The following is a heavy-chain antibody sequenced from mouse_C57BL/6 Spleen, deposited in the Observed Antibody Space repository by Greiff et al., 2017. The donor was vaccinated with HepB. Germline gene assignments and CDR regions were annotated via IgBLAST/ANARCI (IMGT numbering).Heavy chain of an antibody. CDR2: IYPRSGNT. V-gene: IGHV1-81*01. D-gene: IGHD2-4*01. CDR1: GYTFTSFG. J-gene: IGHJ3*01. Sequence: VQPQQSGAELARPGASVKLSCKASGYTFTSFGISWVKQRTGQGREWIGEIYPRSGNTYYNEKFKGKATLTADKTSSTAYMELRSLTSEDSAVYFCARYHYDCEGAWFAYWGQGTLVTVSA. CDR3: ARYHYDCEGAWFAY.